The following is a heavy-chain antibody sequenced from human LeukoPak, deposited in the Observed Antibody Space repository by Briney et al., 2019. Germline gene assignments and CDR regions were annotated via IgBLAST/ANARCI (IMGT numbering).Heavy chain of an antibody. CDR3: ASESITMIPYYYYYMDV. J-gene: IGHJ6*03. CDR2: INPSGGST. Sequence: ASVKVSCKASGYTFTSYYMHWVRQAPGQGLEWMGIINPSGGSTSYAQKFQGRVTMTRDMSTSTVYMELSSLRSEDTAVYYCASESITMIPYYYYYMDVWGKGTTVTVSS. V-gene: IGHV1-46*01. CDR1: GYTFTSYY. D-gene: IGHD3-22*01.